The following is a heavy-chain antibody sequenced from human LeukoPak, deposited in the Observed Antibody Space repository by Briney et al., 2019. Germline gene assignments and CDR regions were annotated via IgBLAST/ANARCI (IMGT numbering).Heavy chain of an antibody. J-gene: IGHJ6*02. Sequence: ASVKVSCKASGYTFTSYGISWVRQAPGQGLEWMGWISAYNGNTNYAQKLQGRVTMTTDTSTSTAYMELRSLRSDDTAVYYCARGCIAVAGTPYYYYGMDVWGQGTTVTVSS. V-gene: IGHV1-18*01. D-gene: IGHD6-19*01. CDR1: GYTFTSYG. CDR3: ARGCIAVAGTPYYYYGMDV. CDR2: ISAYNGNT.